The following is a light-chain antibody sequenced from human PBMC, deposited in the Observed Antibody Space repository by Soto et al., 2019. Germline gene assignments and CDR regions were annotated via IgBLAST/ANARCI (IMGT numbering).Light chain of an antibody. Sequence: DVQMTQSPSTLSASVGDRVTITCRASQNIDRWLAWYQQKPGKAPQLMIYKASTLQSGVPSRFSGSGSGTEFTLTISSLQADDFATYYCQQYSSYCTFGQGTKLEIK. CDR1: QNIDRW. CDR3: QQYSSYCT. V-gene: IGKV1-5*03. CDR2: KAS. J-gene: IGKJ2*02.